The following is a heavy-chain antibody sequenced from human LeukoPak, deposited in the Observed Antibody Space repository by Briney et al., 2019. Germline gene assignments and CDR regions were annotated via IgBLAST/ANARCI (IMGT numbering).Heavy chain of an antibody. CDR2: ISSNGGST. CDR1: GFTFSSYA. J-gene: IGHJ5*02. Sequence: PGGSLRLSCSASGFTFSSYAMHWVRQAPGKGLEYVSAISSNGGSTYYADSVKGRFTISRDNSKNTLYLQMSSLRAEDTAVYYCVSSISGSGLWFRYNWFDPWGQGTLVTVSS. CDR3: VSSISGSGLWFRYNWFDP. V-gene: IGHV3-64D*06. D-gene: IGHD3-22*01.